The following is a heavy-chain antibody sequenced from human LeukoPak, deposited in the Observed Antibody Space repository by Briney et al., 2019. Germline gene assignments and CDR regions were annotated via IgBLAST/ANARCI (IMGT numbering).Heavy chain of an antibody. D-gene: IGHD4-23*01. V-gene: IGHV3-49*03. CDR2: IKNKAFGGTT. Sequence: TGGSLRLSCTASGFTFGDYAISWFRQAPGKGLEWVGFIKNKAFGGTTEYAASMRGRFTISRDDSKSITYLQMNSLKTEDTAVYYCSRDEYGGNSNYFDYWGQGTLVTVSS. CDR3: SRDEYGGNSNYFDY. CDR1: GFTFGDYA. J-gene: IGHJ4*02.